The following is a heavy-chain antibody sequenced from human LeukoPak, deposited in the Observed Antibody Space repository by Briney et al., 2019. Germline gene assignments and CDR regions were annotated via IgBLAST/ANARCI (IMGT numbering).Heavy chain of an antibody. CDR3: ARVRFLEWLDY. J-gene: IGHJ4*02. CDR1: GGSISSGDYS. Sequence: SETLSLTCTVSGGSISSGDYSWSWIRQPPGKGLEWIGYIYYSGSTYYNPSLKSRVTISVDTSKNQFSLKLSSVTAADTAVYYCARVRFLEWLDYWGQGTLVTVSS. CDR2: IYYSGST. D-gene: IGHD3-3*01. V-gene: IGHV4-30-4*01.